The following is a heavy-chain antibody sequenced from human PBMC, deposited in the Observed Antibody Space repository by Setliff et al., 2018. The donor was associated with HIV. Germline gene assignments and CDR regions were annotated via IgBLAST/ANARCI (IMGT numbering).Heavy chain of an antibody. D-gene: IGHD5-12*01. J-gene: IGHJ4*02. CDR3: ATDGIGGWLRPMPDY. Sequence: SVKVSCKASGFTFSTSAMQWVGQARGQRLEWLGWIVVGSSNTNYAQKFQERVTITRDMSTRTTYMELSSLRSEDTAVYYCATDGIGGWLRPMPDYWGQGTQVTVSS. CDR1: GFTFSTSA. CDR2: IVVGSSNT. V-gene: IGHV1-58*02.